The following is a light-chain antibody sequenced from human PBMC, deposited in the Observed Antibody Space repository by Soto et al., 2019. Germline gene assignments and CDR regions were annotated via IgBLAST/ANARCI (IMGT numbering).Light chain of an antibody. Sequence: SYELTQPPSVSVSPGQTASITCSGDKLGDKYACWYQQKPGQSPVLVIYQDSKRPSGIPERFSGSNSGNTATLTISGTQAMDEADYYCQAWDSSTASYVFATGTKVTVL. CDR2: QDS. J-gene: IGLJ1*01. V-gene: IGLV3-1*01. CDR1: KLGDKY. CDR3: QAWDSSTASYV.